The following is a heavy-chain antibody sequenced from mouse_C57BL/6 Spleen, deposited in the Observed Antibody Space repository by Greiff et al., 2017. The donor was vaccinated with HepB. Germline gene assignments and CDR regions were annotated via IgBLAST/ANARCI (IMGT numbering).Heavy chain of an antibody. V-gene: IGHV1-54*01. CDR3: ARYGSSPYAMDY. Sequence: QVQLQQSGAELVRPGTSVKVSCKASGYAFTNYLIEWVKQRPGQGLAWIGVINPGSGGTNYNEKFKGKATLTADKSSSTAYMQLSSLTSEDSAVYFCARYGSSPYAMDYWGQGTSVTVSS. CDR1: GYAFTNYL. J-gene: IGHJ4*01. D-gene: IGHD1-1*01. CDR2: INPGSGGT.